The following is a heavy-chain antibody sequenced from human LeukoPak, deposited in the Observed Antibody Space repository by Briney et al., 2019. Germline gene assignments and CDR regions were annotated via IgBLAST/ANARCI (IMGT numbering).Heavy chain of an antibody. D-gene: IGHD6-13*01. J-gene: IGHJ4*02. Sequence: GGSLRLSCAASGFTFSSYAMHWVRQAPGKGLEWVAVISYDGSDKYYADSVKGRFTISRDNSKNPLYLQMNSLRAEDTAVYYCARSYSSTWSPIDSWGQGTLVTVSS. CDR2: ISYDGSDK. V-gene: IGHV3-30*04. CDR1: GFTFSSYA. CDR3: ARSYSSTWSPIDS.